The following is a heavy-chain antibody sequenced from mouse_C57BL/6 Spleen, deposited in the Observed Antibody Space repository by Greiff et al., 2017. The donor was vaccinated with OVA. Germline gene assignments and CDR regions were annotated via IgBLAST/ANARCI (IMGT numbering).Heavy chain of an antibody. V-gene: IGHV1-26*01. Sequence: EVQLQQSGPELVKPGASVKISCKASGYTFTDYYMNWVKQSHGKSLEWIGDINPNNGGTSYNQKFKGKATLTVDKSSSTAYMELRSLTSEDSAVYYCARGAYDYDFAYWGQGTLVTVSA. D-gene: IGHD2-4*01. CDR1: GYTFTDYY. CDR3: ARGAYDYDFAY. J-gene: IGHJ3*01. CDR2: INPNNGGT.